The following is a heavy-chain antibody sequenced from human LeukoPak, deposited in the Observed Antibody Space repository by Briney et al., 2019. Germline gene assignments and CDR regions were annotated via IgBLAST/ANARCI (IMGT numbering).Heavy chain of an antibody. D-gene: IGHD3-3*01. V-gene: IGHV4-61*08. CDR2: IYYSGST. CDR1: GGSISSGGYS. Sequence: SETLSLTCAVSGGSISSGGYSWSWIRQPPGKGLEWIGYIYYSGSTNYNPSLKSRVTISVDTSKNQFSLKLSSVTAADTAVYYCARGAERERHYDFWSGYLGRGFYYYYMDVWGKGTTVTVSS. CDR3: ARGAERERHYDFWSGYLGRGFYYYYMDV. J-gene: IGHJ6*03.